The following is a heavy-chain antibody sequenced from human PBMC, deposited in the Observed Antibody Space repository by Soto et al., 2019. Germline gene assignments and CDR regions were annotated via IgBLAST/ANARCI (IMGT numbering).Heavy chain of an antibody. CDR2: FIPILGKT. J-gene: IGHJ4*02. V-gene: IGHV1-69*02. CDR1: GDTLNNFT. Sequence: QVQLVQSGAEVKEPGSSVKVSCKASGDTLNNFTVTWVRQAPGQGLEWMGTFIPILGKTNHAQKFQGRVTLSADTSTNTADMELSSLTSDDTAVYYCTRNKMALHTWGQGTLGTVSS. CDR3: TRNKMALHT.